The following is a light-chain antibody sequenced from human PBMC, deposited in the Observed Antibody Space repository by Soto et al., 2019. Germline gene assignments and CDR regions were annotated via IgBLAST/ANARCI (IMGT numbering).Light chain of an antibody. Sequence: DIQMTQSPSSLSASVGDRVTSICQASQDINNYLNWYQQKPGKAPKLLIYDSSTLEIGVPSRFSGSGYGTRFTFTISSLQPEDIETYYGQQFDSLSCTFGQGTRLEIK. CDR2: DSS. J-gene: IGKJ5*01. V-gene: IGKV1-33*01. CDR1: QDINNY. CDR3: QQFDSLSCT.